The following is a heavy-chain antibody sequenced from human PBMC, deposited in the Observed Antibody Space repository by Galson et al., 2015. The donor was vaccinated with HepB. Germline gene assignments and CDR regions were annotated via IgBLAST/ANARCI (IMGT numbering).Heavy chain of an antibody. Sequence: SVKVSCKASGYTFTSYAMHWVRQAPGQRLEWMGWINAGNGNTKYSQKFQGRVTITRDTSASAAYMELSSLRAEDTAVYYCARDGYSSSETYRDYYYYGMDVWGQGTTVTVSS. D-gene: IGHD6-13*01. CDR1: GYTFTSYA. CDR3: ARDGYSSSETYRDYYYYGMDV. J-gene: IGHJ6*02. V-gene: IGHV1-3*01. CDR2: INAGNGNT.